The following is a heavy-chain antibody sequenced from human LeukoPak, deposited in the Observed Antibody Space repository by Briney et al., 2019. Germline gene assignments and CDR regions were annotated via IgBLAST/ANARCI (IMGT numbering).Heavy chain of an antibody. V-gene: IGHV1-46*01. CDR1: GYTFTSYY. J-gene: IGHJ5*02. D-gene: IGHD3-3*01. CDR2: INPSGGST. CDR3: ARENFGVVIRENNWFDP. Sequence: ASVKVSCKASGYTFTSYYMHWVRQAPGQGLEWMGIINPSGGSTSYAQKFQGRVTMTRDMSTSTVYMELSSLRSEDTAVYYCARENFGVVIRENNWFDPWGQGTLVTVSS.